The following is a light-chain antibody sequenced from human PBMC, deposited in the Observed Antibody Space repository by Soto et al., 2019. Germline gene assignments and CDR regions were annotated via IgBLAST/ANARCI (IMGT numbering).Light chain of an antibody. Sequence: EIVMTQSPATLSASPGERATLSCRASQSVRRNVAWYQQKPGQAPRLLIYDASTRATGIPARFSGSESGTEFTLPISSLQSEDFAVYYCQQYNDWPPYTFGQGTKLEIK. J-gene: IGKJ2*01. CDR1: QSVRRN. CDR2: DAS. V-gene: IGKV3-15*01. CDR3: QQYNDWPPYT.